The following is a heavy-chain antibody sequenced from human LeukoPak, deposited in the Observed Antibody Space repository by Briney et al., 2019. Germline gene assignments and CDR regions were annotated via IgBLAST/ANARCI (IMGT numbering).Heavy chain of an antibody. CDR3: AKDRDQWFGELSHYYYYYMDV. CDR1: GFPFRNYA. Sequence: PGGSLRLSCAASGFPFRNYAMSWVRQAPGKGLEWVSAISGSGGSTYYADSVKGRFTISRDNSKNTLYLQMNSLRAEDTAVYYCAKDRDQWFGELSHYYYYYMDVWGKGTTVTVSS. J-gene: IGHJ6*03. V-gene: IGHV3-23*01. D-gene: IGHD3-10*01. CDR2: ISGSGGST.